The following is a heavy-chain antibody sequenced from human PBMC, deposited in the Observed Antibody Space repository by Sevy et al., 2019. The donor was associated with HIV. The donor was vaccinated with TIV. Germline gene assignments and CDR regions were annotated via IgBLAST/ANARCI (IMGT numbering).Heavy chain of an antibody. D-gene: IGHD2-2*02. Sequence: GGSLRLSCAASGFTFNSNSMNWVRQAPGKGLEWVSSISSSSTYIYYADSVKGRFTISRENAKNSLYLQMNSLRAEDTAVYYCSRDLVLPTTIDYFYYGMDVWGQGTTVTVSS. CDR3: SRDLVLPTTIDYFYYGMDV. CDR2: ISSSSTYI. V-gene: IGHV3-21*01. J-gene: IGHJ6*02. CDR1: GFTFNSNS.